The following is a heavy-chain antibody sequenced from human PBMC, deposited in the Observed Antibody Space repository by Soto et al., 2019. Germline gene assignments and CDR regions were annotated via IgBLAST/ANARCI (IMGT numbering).Heavy chain of an antibody. V-gene: IGHV3-30-3*01. J-gene: IGHJ4*02. Sequence: VQLVESGGGVVQPGRSLRLSCAASGFTFSSYAMHWVRQAPGKGLEWVAVISYDGSNKYYADSVKGRFTISRDNSKNTLYLQMNSLRAEDTAVYYCARSDIVATSIDYWGQGTLVTVSS. D-gene: IGHD5-12*01. CDR1: GFTFSSYA. CDR3: ARSDIVATSIDY. CDR2: ISYDGSNK.